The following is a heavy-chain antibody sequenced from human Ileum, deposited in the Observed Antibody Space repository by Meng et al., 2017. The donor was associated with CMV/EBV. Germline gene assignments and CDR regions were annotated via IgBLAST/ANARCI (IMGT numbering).Heavy chain of an antibody. CDR2: IYYSGST. J-gene: IGHJ6*02. Sequence: GSLRLSCTVSGGSISSYYWSWIRQPPGKGLEWIGYIYYSGSTNYNPSLKSRVTISVDTSKNQFSLKLRSVTAADTAVYYCSRDSRYLGGMDVWGQGTTVTVSS. CDR3: SRDSRYLGGMDV. D-gene: IGHD6-13*01. V-gene: IGHV4-59*01. CDR1: GGSISSYY.